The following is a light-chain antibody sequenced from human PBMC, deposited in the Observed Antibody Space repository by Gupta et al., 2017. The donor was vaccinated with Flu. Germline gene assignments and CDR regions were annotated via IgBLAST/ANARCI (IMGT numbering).Light chain of an antibody. CDR1: QGISSY. Sequence: PSFLSASVGDRVTITCRASQGISSYLAWYHQKPGQAPRLLIYGISTLQSGVPSRFSGSGSGTEFTLTISSLQPEDFATYYCQHLNNYPYSFGQGTKLEIK. J-gene: IGKJ2*03. CDR3: QHLNNYPYS. V-gene: IGKV1-9*01. CDR2: GIS.